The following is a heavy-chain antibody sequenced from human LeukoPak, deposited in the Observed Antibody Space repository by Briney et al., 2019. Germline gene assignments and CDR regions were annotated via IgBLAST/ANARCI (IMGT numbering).Heavy chain of an antibody. J-gene: IGHJ4*02. CDR3: AKWGPGGIVVVPAFDY. CDR2: ISGSGGST. Sequence: PGGSLRLSCAASGFTFSGYAMSWVRQAPGKGLEWVSAISGSGGSTYYADSVKGRFTISRDNSKNTLYLQMNSLRAEDTAVYYCAKWGPGGIVVVPAFDYWGQGTLVTVSS. D-gene: IGHD2-2*01. CDR1: GFTFSGYA. V-gene: IGHV3-23*01.